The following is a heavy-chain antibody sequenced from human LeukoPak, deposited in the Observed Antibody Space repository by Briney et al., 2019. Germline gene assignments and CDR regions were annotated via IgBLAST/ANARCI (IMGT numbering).Heavy chain of an antibody. V-gene: IGHV4-61*02. D-gene: IGHD3-10*01. CDR2: IYTSGST. Sequence: SETLSLTCTVSGGSISSSSCYWSWIRQPAGKGLEWIGRIYTSGSTNYNPSLKSRVTISIDTSKNHFSLKLSSVTAADTAVYYCARDLWFGAGRAFDIWGQGTMVTVSS. CDR1: GGSISSSSCY. J-gene: IGHJ3*02. CDR3: ARDLWFGAGRAFDI.